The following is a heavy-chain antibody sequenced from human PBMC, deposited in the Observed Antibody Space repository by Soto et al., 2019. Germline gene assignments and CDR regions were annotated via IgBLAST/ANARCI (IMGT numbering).Heavy chain of an antibody. J-gene: IGHJ4*02. CDR1: GFTFSSYA. D-gene: IGHD5-18*01. CDR2: ISGRDGST. CDR3: ANDDSYGSPDYFDY. Sequence: GGSLRLSCAASGFTFSSYAMSWVRQAPGKGLEWVSAISGRDGSTYYADSVTVRFTISIANSENTLYLQMNSRRAEDTAVYYCANDDSYGSPDYFDYWGQGTLVTVSS. V-gene: IGHV3-23*01.